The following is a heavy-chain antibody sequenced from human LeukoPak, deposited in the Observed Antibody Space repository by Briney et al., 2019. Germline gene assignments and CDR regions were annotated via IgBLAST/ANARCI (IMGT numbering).Heavy chain of an antibody. CDR3: APRVGQWLVEGFDY. D-gene: IGHD6-19*01. J-gene: IGHJ4*02. V-gene: IGHV3-23*01. Sequence: GGSLRLSCAASGFTFSTFRMNWVRQAPGKGLEWVSAISGSGGSTYYADSVKGRFTISRDNSKNTLYLQMNSLRAEDTAVYYCAPRVGQWLVEGFDYWGQGTLVTVSS. CDR1: GFTFSTFR. CDR2: ISGSGGST.